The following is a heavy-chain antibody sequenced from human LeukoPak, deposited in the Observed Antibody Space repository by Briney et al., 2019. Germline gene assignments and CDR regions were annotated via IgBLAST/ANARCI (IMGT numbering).Heavy chain of an antibody. D-gene: IGHD4-17*01. CDR2: IRYDGSNK. CDR1: GFTFSSYG. V-gene: IGHV3-30*02. CDR3: ARVGDYGDYSYYFDY. J-gene: IGHJ4*02. Sequence: GGSLRLSCAASGFTFSSYGMYWVRQAPGKGLEWLAFIRYDGSNKYYADSVRGRFTVSRDNSKNSLYLQMNSLRAEDTAVYYCARVGDYGDYSYYFDYWGQGTLVTVSS.